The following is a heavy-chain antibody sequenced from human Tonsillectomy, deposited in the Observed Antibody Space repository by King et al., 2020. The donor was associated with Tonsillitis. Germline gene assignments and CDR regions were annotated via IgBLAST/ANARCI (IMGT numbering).Heavy chain of an antibody. V-gene: IGHV5-51*01. CDR1: GYIFTSYW. D-gene: IGHD2-2*01. CDR2: IYPGNSDT. J-gene: IGHJ5*02. CDR3: ARVTCSSSPCRWVNWFDP. Sequence: VQLVESGAEVKKPGESLKISCKASGYIFTSYWIAWVRQMPGRGLEWMGIIYPGNSDTRYSPSFQGLVTISADKSISTTYVQWSSLKASDTAIYYCARVTCSSSPCRWVNWFDPWGQGTLVTVSS.